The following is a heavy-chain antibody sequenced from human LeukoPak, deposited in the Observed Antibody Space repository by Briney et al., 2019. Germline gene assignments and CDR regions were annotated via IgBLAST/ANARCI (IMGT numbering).Heavy chain of an antibody. CDR2: INPNSGGT. J-gene: IGHJ4*02. D-gene: IGHD3-10*01. V-gene: IGHV1-2*02. CDR1: GYTFTGYY. Sequence: ASVKVSCKASGYTFTGYYMHWVRQAPGQGLEWMGWINPNSGGTNYAQKFQGRVTMTRDTSISTAYMELSRLKSDDTAVYYCARDLTVFRGVINIPSDYWGQGTLVTVSS. CDR3: ARDLTVFRGVINIPSDY.